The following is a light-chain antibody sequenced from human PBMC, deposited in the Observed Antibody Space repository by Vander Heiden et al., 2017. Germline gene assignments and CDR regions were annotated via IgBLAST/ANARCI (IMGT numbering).Light chain of an antibody. CDR1: QGISSY. Sequence: DIQLTPSPSFLSASVGDRVTTTCRASQGISSYLAWYQQKPGKAPKLLIYAASTLQSGVPSRFSGSGSGTEFTLTISSLQPEDFATYYCQQLNSYPLTFGGGTKVEIK. J-gene: IGKJ4*01. V-gene: IGKV1-9*01. CDR3: QQLNSYPLT. CDR2: AAS.